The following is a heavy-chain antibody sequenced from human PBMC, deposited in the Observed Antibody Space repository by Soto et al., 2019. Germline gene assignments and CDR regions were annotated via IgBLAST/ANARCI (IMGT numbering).Heavy chain of an antibody. CDR1: GGSISTSNW. Sequence: QVQLQESGPGLVKPSGTLSLTCAVSGGSISTSNWWSWVRQPPGKGLEWIGEVYRTGSTNYNPSLASRVTVSIDKSKNQFSLKLTSVTAADTAVYYCARARATIAAAAIFDYWGQGTLVTVSS. V-gene: IGHV4-4*02. J-gene: IGHJ4*02. CDR3: ARARATIAAAAIFDY. CDR2: VYRTGST. D-gene: IGHD6-13*01.